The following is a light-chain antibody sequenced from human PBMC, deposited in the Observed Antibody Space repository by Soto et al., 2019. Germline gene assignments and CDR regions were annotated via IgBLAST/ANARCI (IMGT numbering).Light chain of an antibody. CDR2: EAS. Sequence: DVQMTQYPSSLSASVGDRVTITCRASQGIRHYLAWYQQKPGKVPRLLIYEASNLQSGVPSRFRGGGSGTEFTLTISSLQSEDFAVYYCQQYNNWPHITFGQGARPEI. CDR3: QQYNNWPHIT. V-gene: IGKV1-27*01. J-gene: IGKJ5*01. CDR1: QGIRHY.